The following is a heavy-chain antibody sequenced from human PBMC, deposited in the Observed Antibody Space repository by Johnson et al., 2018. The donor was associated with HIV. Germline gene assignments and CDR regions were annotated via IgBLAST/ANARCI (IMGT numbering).Heavy chain of an antibody. J-gene: IGHJ3*02. CDR3: AKDRRTYSSSADAFDI. D-gene: IGHD6-6*01. Sequence: QVQLVESGGGVVQPGTSLRLSCTASGFAFSSYALHWVRQAPGKGLEWVAVISYDGRDAYYADSVKGRFTSSRDNSKNTLYLQMNSLRAEDTAVYYCAKDRRTYSSSADAFDIWGQGTMVTVSS. CDR2: ISYDGRDA. CDR1: GFAFSSYA. V-gene: IGHV3-30*04.